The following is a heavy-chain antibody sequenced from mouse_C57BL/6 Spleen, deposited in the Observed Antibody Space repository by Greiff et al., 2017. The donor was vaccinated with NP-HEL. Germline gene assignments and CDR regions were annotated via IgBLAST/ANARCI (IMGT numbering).Heavy chain of an antibody. CDR3: ARQDSSGSNFDY. Sequence: EVNVVESGGGLVQPGGSLKLSCAASGFTFSDYYMYWVRQTPEKRLEWVAYISNGGGSTYYPDTVKGRFTISRDNAKNTLYLQMSRLKSEDTAMYYCARQDSSGSNFDYWGQGTTLTVSS. CDR1: GFTFSDYY. V-gene: IGHV5-12*01. CDR2: ISNGGGST. D-gene: IGHD3-2*02. J-gene: IGHJ2*01.